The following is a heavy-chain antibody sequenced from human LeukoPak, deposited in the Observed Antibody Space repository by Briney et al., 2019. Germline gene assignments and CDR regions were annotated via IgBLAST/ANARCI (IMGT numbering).Heavy chain of an antibody. J-gene: IGHJ6*02. CDR3: ARDRDFGMDV. V-gene: IGHV3-48*03. Sequence: GGSLRLSCAASGFTFSSYAMSWVRQAPGKGLEWVSHIRSSGAPTYYADSVKGRFTISRDNAKNSLYLQMNSLRAEDTAVYYCARDRDFGMDVWGQGTTVTVSS. CDR1: GFTFSSYA. CDR2: IRSSGAPT.